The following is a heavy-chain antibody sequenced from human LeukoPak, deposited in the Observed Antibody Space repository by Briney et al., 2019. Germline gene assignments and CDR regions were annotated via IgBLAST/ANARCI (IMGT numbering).Heavy chain of an antibody. D-gene: IGHD6-19*01. Sequence: GGSLRLSCAASGFTFSSYGMHWVRQAPGKGLEWVAVISYDGSNKYYADSVKGRFTISRDNSKNTLYLQMNSLRAEDTAVYYCANIAVAVGRYFDYWGQGTLVTVPS. CDR2: ISYDGSNK. J-gene: IGHJ4*02. V-gene: IGHV3-30*18. CDR3: ANIAVAVGRYFDY. CDR1: GFTFSSYG.